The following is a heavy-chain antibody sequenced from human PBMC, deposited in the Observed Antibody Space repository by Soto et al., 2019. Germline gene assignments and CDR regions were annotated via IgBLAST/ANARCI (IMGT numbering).Heavy chain of an antibody. V-gene: IGHV3-33*01. Sequence: GGSLRLSCAAPGFTFSSYGMHWVRQAPGKGLEWVAVIWYDGSNKYYADSVKGRFTISRDNSKNTLYLQTNSLRAEDTAVYYCARDYYGSGSYPSDWGQGTLVTVSS. CDR1: GFTFSSYG. D-gene: IGHD3-10*01. J-gene: IGHJ4*02. CDR3: ARDYYGSGSYPSD. CDR2: IWYDGSNK.